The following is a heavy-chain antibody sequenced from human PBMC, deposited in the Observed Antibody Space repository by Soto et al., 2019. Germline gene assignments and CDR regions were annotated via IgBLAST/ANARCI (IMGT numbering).Heavy chain of an antibody. D-gene: IGHD6-6*01. Sequence: ASVKVSCRAAAYTFGAYTMNWVRQAPGQSREWMGWVNGGNGNTKYSEKFQGRVTITRDTSASTAYMELSSLRSEDTAVYYCATSRSSSSFSAYHFAYWGQGPLVTVSS. CDR3: ATSRSSSSFSAYHFAY. V-gene: IGHV1-3*01. CDR2: VNGGNGNT. J-gene: IGHJ4*02. CDR1: AYTFGAYT.